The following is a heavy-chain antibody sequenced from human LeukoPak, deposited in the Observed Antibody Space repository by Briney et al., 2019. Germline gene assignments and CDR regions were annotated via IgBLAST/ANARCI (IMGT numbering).Heavy chain of an antibody. Sequence: SETLSLTCTVSGGSIGSYYWNWIRQPPGKGLEWIGYIHYSGSTKHNASLKSRVTISVDTSKNQFSLKLSSVTAADTAVYYCARDGVAGGFDYWGQGTLVTVSS. CDR1: GGSIGSYY. CDR2: IHYSGST. V-gene: IGHV4-59*01. CDR3: ARDGVAGGFDY. J-gene: IGHJ4*02. D-gene: IGHD6-19*01.